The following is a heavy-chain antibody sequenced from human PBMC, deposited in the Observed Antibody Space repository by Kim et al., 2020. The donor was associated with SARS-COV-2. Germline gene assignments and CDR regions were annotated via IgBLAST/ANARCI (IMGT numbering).Heavy chain of an antibody. Sequence: GGSLTLSCAASGFTFSDYYMTWIRQAPGKGLEWISYISGAGTYTNYADSVKGRFTISRDNAKNSVFLQMDSLRVDDTAVYYCARLVAASNFFDYWGQGALVTVSS. CDR3: ARLVAASNFFDY. CDR1: GFTFSDYY. V-gene: IGHV3-11*03. CDR2: ISGAGTYT. J-gene: IGHJ4*02. D-gene: IGHD2-15*01.